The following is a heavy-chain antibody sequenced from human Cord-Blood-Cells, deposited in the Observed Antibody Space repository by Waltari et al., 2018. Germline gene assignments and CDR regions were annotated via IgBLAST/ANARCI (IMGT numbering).Heavy chain of an antibody. V-gene: IGHV4-34*01. J-gene: IGHJ4*02. CDR3: ARGFYIAAAGTYYFDY. D-gene: IGHD6-13*01. CDR1: GGSFSGYY. Sequence: QVQLQQWGAGLLKPSETLSLTCAVYGGSFSGYYWSWIRQRPGKGLEWIGEINHSGSTNYNPSLKSRVTISVDTSKNQFSLKLSSVTAADTAVYYCARGFYIAAAGTYYFDYWGQGTLVTVSS. CDR2: INHSGST.